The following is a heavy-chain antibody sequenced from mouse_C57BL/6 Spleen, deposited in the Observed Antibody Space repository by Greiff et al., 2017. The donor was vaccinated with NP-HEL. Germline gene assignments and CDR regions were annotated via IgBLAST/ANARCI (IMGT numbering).Heavy chain of an antibody. CDR2: IHPNSGST. J-gene: IGHJ3*01. D-gene: IGHD2-2*01. CDR3: AREKIYGSWFAY. CDR1: GYTFTSYW. Sequence: QVQLQQPGAELVKPGASVKLSCKASGYTFTSYWMHWVKQRPGQGLEWIGMIHPNSGSTNYNEKFKSKATLTVDKSSSTAYMQLSSLTSEDSAVYYCAREKIYGSWFAYWGQGTLVTVSA. V-gene: IGHV1-64*01.